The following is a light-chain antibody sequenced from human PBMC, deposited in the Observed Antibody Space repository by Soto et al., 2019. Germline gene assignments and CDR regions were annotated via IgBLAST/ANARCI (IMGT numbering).Light chain of an antibody. CDR2: KAS. CDR1: QSISPW. J-gene: IGKJ2*01. Sequence: DIQMTQSPSTLSASVGDRVTITCRASQSISPWLAWYQQKPGQAPKLLIQKASSLEGGVPSRFSGSGSGTDVTLTISGLQPDDFATYYCQHYNSGTFFGPGTRLEIK. CDR3: QHYNSGTF. V-gene: IGKV1-5*03.